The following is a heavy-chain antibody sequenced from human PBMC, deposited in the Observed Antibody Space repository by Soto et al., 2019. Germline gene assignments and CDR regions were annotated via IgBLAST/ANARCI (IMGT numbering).Heavy chain of an antibody. J-gene: IGHJ4*02. Sequence: EVQLVESGGGLVQPGGSLRLSCAASGFTFSSYSMNWVRQAPGKGLEWVSYISSSSSTIYYPDSVKGRFTISRDNAKNSLYLQMNSLRDEDTAVYYCAREDYYDSSGYLWDYWGQGTLVTVSS. V-gene: IGHV3-48*02. D-gene: IGHD3-22*01. CDR1: GFTFSSYS. CDR3: AREDYYDSSGYLWDY. CDR2: ISSSSSTI.